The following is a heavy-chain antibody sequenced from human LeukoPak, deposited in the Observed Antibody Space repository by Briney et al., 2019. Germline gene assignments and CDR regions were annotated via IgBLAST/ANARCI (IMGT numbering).Heavy chain of an antibody. J-gene: IGHJ4*02. Sequence: ASVKVSCKASGGTFSSYAISWVRQAPGQGLEWMGRINPNSGGTNYAQKLQGRVTMTTDTSTSTAYMELRSLRSNDTAVYYCPRDSPVVVTPRLDYWGPGTLVTLSS. CDR3: PRDSPVVVTPRLDY. D-gene: IGHD2-21*02. CDR2: INPNSGGT. CDR1: GGTFSSYA. V-gene: IGHV1-18*01.